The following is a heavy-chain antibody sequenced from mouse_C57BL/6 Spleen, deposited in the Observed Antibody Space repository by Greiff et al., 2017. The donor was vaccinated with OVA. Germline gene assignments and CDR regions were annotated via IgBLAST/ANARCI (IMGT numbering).Heavy chain of an antibody. Sequence: EVQRVESGPGLVKPSQSLSLTCSVTGYSITSGYYWNWIRQFPGNKLEWMGYISYDGSNNYNPSLKNRISITRDTSKNQFFLKLNSVTTEDTATYYCAREGDLFAYWGQGTLVTVSA. CDR3: AREGDLFAY. CDR1: GYSITSGYY. J-gene: IGHJ3*01. V-gene: IGHV3-6*01. CDR2: ISYDGSN.